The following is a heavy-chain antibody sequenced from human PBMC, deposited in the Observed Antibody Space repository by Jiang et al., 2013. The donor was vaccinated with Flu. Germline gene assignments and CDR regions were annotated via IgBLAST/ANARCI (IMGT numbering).Heavy chain of an antibody. D-gene: IGHD3-10*01. CDR3: ARHEPSGTGSYYRSFDY. J-gene: IGHJ4*02. V-gene: IGHV4-39*07. CDR1: GGPIRSSGYY. Sequence: LLKPSETLSLTCVVSGGPIRSSGYYWGWIRQSPGKGLEWIASIYYTGVTYYDPSLKSRLTISIDTSKNQFSLKVNSVTAADTAVYYCARHEPSGTGSYYRSFDYWGQGILVTVSS. CDR2: IYYTGVT.